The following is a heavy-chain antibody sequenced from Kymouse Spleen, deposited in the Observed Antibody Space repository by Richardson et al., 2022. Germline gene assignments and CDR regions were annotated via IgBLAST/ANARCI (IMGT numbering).Heavy chain of an antibody. J-gene: IGHJ4*02. CDR3: TTEWELLAAHFDY. CDR1: GFTFSNAW. Sequence: EVQLVESGGGLVKPGGSLRLSCAASGFTFSNAWMSWVRQAPGKGLEWVGRIKSKTDGGTTDYAAPVKGRFTISRDDSKNTLYLQMNSLKTEDTAVYYCTTEWELLAAHFDYWGQGTLVTVSS. CDR2: IKSKTDGGTT. V-gene: IGHV3-15*01. D-gene: IGHD1-26*01.